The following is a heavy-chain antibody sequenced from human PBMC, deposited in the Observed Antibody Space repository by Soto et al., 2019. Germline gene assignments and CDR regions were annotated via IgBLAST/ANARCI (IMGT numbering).Heavy chain of an antibody. CDR1: GYTFTSYR. V-gene: IGHV1-18*01. CDR2: ISAYNGHT. D-gene: IGHD3-9*01. J-gene: IGHJ4*02. CDR3: ARVDLEGRYFARFDY. Sequence: QVQLVQSGAEVKKPGASVKVSCKASGYTFTSYRISWVRQAPGQGLEWMGWISAYNGHTNYAQKLQGRVTMTTDTPTSTAYMALRSLRSDDTAVYYCARVDLEGRYFARFDYWGQGPLVTVSS.